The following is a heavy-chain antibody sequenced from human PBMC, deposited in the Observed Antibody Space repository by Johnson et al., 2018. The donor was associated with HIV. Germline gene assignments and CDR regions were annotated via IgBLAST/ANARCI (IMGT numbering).Heavy chain of an antibody. V-gene: IGHV3-11*01. CDR2: ISGSGSST. CDR1: GFTFSDYY. J-gene: IGHJ3*01. Sequence: QMQLVESGGGLVKPGGSLRLSCAASGFTFSDYYMSWIRQAPGKGLEWVSYISGSGSSTHYADSVQGRFTISRDNSRNTMYLQMNSLRVEDTALYYCARATYYYDTSGYLTRPRAFDVWGQGTMVTVSS. D-gene: IGHD3-22*01. CDR3: ARATYYYDTSGYLTRPRAFDV.